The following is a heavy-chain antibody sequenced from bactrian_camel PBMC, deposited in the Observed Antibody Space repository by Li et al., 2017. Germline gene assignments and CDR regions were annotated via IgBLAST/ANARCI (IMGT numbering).Heavy chain of an antibody. CDR1: MSIYSNRC. D-gene: IGHD5*01. CDR2: IYSETGST. Sequence: VQLVESGGGLVQAGGSLRLSCAVSMSIYSNRCMSWFRQTPGKEREGIAAIYSETGSTNIPDSVNDRFTIAQDNAKRTIYLQMDSLKPEDTAMYYCAVWVPTIITVIRCPLQSKYPFYGQGTQVTVS. V-gene: IGHV3S40*01. J-gene: IGHJ4*01.